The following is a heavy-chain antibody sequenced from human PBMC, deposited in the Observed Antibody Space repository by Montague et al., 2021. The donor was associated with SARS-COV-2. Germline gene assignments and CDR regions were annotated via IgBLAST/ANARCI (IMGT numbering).Heavy chain of an antibody. CDR3: ARGIPRPMRWLLVVDDAFDI. CDR2: IYYSGGT. Sequence: SETLSLTCTVSGGSNSSYYWSWIRQPPGKGLEWIGYIYYSGGTNYNPSLKSRVTISVDTSKNQFSLKLSSVTAADTAVYYCARGIPRPMRWLLVVDDAFDIWGQGTMVTVSS. J-gene: IGHJ3*02. D-gene: IGHD3-22*01. CDR1: GGSNSSYY. V-gene: IGHV4-59*01.